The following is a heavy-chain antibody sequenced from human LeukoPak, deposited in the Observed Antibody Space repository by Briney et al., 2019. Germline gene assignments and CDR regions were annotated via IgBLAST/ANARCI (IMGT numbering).Heavy chain of an antibody. CDR2: ISSSGSTI. V-gene: IGHV3-48*03. D-gene: IGHD1-1*01. CDR3: ARDPAGTTTGGVDY. Sequence: GGSLRLSCAASGFTFSSYEMNWVRQAPGKGLEWVSYISSSGSTIYYADSVKGRFTISRDNAKNSLYLQMNSLRAEDTALYYCARDPAGTTTGGVDYWGQGTLVTVSS. J-gene: IGHJ4*02. CDR1: GFTFSSYE.